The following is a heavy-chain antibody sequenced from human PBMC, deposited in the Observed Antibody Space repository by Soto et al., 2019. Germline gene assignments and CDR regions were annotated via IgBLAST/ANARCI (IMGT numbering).Heavy chain of an antibody. CDR2: IGIGSSTK. J-gene: IGHJ3*01. CDR1: GFTFSNYG. Sequence: GGSLRLSCAASGFTFSNYGMNWVRQAPGKGLEWVSYIGIGSSTKYYADSVKGRFTISRDNAKNSLYLQMNSLRAEDTAVYYCARDQLYYNDISGRPLNAFDVWGQGTMVTVSS. CDR3: ARDQLYYNDISGRPLNAFDV. D-gene: IGHD3-22*01. V-gene: IGHV3-48*01.